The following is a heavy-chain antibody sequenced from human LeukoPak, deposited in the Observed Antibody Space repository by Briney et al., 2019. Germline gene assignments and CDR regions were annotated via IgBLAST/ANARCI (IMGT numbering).Heavy chain of an antibody. J-gene: IGHJ3*02. CDR1: GGSISSYY. CDR3: ARQLTPRDAFDI. V-gene: IGHV4-59*08. D-gene: IGHD3-9*01. CDR2: IYYSGST. Sequence: SETLSLTCTVSGGSISSYYWSWIRQPPGKGLEWIGYIYYSGSTNYNPSLKSRVTISVDTSKNQFSLKLSSVSAADTAVYYCARQLTPRDAFDIGGQGTIVTVSS.